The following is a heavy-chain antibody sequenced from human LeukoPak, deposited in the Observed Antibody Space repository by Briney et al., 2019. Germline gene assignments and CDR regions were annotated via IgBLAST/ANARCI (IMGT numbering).Heavy chain of an antibody. CDR3: AKDIRASRKGAFDI. V-gene: IGHV3-7*03. J-gene: IGHJ3*02. CDR1: GFTFSPHW. D-gene: IGHD2-2*02. Sequence: PGGSLRLSCAASGFTFSPHWMTWVRQAPGKGLEWVANIKEDGSLKYYVDSVKGRFTISRDNSKNSLYLQMNSLRTEDTALYYCAKDIRASRKGAFDIWGQGTMVTVSS. CDR2: IKEDGSLK.